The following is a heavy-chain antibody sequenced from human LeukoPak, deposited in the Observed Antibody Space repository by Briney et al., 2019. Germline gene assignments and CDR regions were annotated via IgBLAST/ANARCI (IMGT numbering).Heavy chain of an antibody. Sequence: GGPLSLSCAASGFTFSNYGMSWIRQAQGRGLEWVANIKQDGSAEYYVDSVKGRFTISRDNAKNSLYLQMNSLRAEDTAVYYCARGFFWYWGQGTLVTVSS. CDR3: ARGFFWY. CDR1: GFTFSNYG. CDR2: IKQDGSAE. D-gene: IGHD3-3*01. V-gene: IGHV3-7*04. J-gene: IGHJ4*02.